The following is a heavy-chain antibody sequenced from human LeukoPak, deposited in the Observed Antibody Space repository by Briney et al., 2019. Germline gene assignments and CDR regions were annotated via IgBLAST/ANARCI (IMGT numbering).Heavy chain of an antibody. J-gene: IGHJ4*02. CDR3: ARHPYSSTWYDY. Sequence: GESPKISRKGSGYSFTSYWISCVRQIPGRGLEWMGRIDPSDSYTNYSPSLQGHVTISADKSISTVYLQWSSLKASDTAMYYCARHPYSSTWYDYWGQGTLVTVSS. CDR2: IDPSDSYT. D-gene: IGHD6-13*01. V-gene: IGHV5-10-1*01. CDR1: GYSFTSYW.